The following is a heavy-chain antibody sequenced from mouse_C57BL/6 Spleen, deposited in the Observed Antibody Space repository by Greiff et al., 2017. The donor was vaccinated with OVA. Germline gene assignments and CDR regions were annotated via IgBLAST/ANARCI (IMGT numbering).Heavy chain of an antibody. CDR1: GYTFTSYW. J-gene: IGHJ2*01. CDR3: ARSHYGNYGVDY. D-gene: IGHD2-1*01. Sequence: VQLQQPGTELVKPGASVKLSCKASGYTFTSYWMHWVKQRPGQGLEWIGNINPSNGGTNYNEKFKSKATLTVDKSSSTAYLQLSSLTSEDSAVYYCARSHYGNYGVDYWGQGTTLTVSS. CDR2: INPSNGGT. V-gene: IGHV1-53*01.